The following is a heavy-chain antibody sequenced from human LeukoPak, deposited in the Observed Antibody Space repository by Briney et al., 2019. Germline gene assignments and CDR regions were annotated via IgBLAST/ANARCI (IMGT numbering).Heavy chain of an antibody. D-gene: IGHD3-22*01. V-gene: IGHV1-18*01. J-gene: IGHJ5*02. CDR1: GGTFSSYA. CDR2: ISAYNGNT. CDR3: AGTYYELDITSGFDP. Sequence: ASVKVSCKASGGTFSSYAISWVRQAPGQGLEWMGWISAYNGNTNYAQKLQGRVTMTTDTSTSTAYMELRSLRSDDTAMYYCAGTYYELDITSGFDPWGQGTLVTVSS.